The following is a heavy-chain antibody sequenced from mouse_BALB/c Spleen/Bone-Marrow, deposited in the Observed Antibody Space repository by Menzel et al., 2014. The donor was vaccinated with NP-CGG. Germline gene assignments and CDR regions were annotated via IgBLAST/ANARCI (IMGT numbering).Heavy chain of an antibody. CDR3: ARSSSYDYDVGFAY. Sequence: EVQLQQSGPGLVKPSQSLSPPCIVTGYSITRDYAWNWIRQFPGNKLEWMGYISYSGSTTYNPSLESRISITRDTSKNQFFLQLNSVTTEDTATYYCARSSSYDYDVGFAYWGQGTLVTVSA. CDR2: ISYSGST. D-gene: IGHD2-4*01. CDR1: GYSITRDYA. J-gene: IGHJ3*01. V-gene: IGHV3-2*02.